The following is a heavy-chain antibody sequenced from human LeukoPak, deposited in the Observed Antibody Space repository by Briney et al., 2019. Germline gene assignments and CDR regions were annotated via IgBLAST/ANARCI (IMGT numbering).Heavy chain of an antibody. D-gene: IGHD1-1*01. CDR3: ARGLDHEGLDY. V-gene: IGHV4-34*01. Sequence: SETLSLTCAVYGGSFTDYNWTWLRQSPEKGLEWIGEINDSGTTHYNPSLKSRVTISVDTAKHQFSLRMRSLTAADTAVYYCARGLDHEGLDYWGQGTLVTVSS. CDR1: GGSFTDYN. CDR2: INDSGTT. J-gene: IGHJ4*02.